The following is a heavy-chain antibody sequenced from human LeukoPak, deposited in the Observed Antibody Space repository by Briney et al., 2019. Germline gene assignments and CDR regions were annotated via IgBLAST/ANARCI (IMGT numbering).Heavy chain of an antibody. J-gene: IGHJ4*02. CDR3: AKDYKTGYYGSGSYYFDY. V-gene: IGHV4-4*08. Sequence: SETLSLTCTASDGSISGFYWTWIRQSPGRGLEWIGYVYSSGSTNYNPSLKSRVTISSDTSKNQFSLKLYSVTAADTAVYYCAKDYKTGYYGSGSYYFDYWGQGTLVTVSS. CDR2: VYSSGST. CDR1: DGSISGFY. D-gene: IGHD3-10*01.